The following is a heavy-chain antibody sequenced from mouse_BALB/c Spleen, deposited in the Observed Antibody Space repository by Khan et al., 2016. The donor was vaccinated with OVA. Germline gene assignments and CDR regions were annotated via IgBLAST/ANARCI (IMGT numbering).Heavy chain of an antibody. D-gene: IGHD1-2*01. CDR3: ARAGVHYYGYFDY. CDR1: GFTFSSYG. J-gene: IGHJ2*01. CDR2: INSNGGST. Sequence: VQLKESGGGLVQPGGSLKLSCAASGFTFSSYGMSWVRQTPDKRLELVATINSNGGSTYYPDSVKGRFTISSDNAKNTLYLQMSCLKSEDTAMYYCARAGVHYYGYFDYWGQGTTLTVSS. V-gene: IGHV5-6-3*01.